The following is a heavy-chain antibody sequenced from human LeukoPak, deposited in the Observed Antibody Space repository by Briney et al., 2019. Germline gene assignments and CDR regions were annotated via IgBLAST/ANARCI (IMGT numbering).Heavy chain of an antibody. V-gene: IGHV3-48*02. CDR1: GLTFSSYS. D-gene: IGHD6-19*01. Sequence: GGSLRLSCAASGLTFSSYSMTWVRQAPGKGLEWVSYISSSSSTIYYADSVKGRFTISRDNAKNSLYLQMNSLRDEDTAVYYCARGLWEQWLARSTVIDYWGQGTLVTVSS. CDR2: ISSSSSTI. CDR3: ARGLWEQWLARSTVIDY. J-gene: IGHJ4*02.